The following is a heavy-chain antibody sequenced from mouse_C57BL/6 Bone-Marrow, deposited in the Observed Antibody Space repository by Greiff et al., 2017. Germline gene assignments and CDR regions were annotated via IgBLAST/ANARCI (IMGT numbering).Heavy chain of an antibody. V-gene: IGHV1-64*01. CDR3: AGRIREGYGGYHEGYFDV. J-gene: IGHJ1*03. Sequence: VQLQQPGAELVKPGASVKLSCKASGYTFTSYWMHWVKQRPGQGLEWIGMIHPNSGSTNYNEKFKSKANLTVDKSSSTAYMQLSSLTSEDSAVYYGAGRIREGYGGYHEGYFDVGGRGTTVTVSA. CDR1: GYTFTSYW. D-gene: IGHD2-3*01. CDR2: IHPNSGST.